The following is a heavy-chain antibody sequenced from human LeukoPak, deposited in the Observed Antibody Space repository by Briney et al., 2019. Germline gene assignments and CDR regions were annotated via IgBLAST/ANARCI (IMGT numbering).Heavy chain of an antibody. CDR3: AREGSSGGGDY. Sequence: GGSLRLSCAASGFTFSSYAMHWVRQAPGKGLEWVAVISYDGSNKYYADSVKGRITISRDNSKNTLYLQMNSLRAEDTAVYYCAREGSSGGGDYWGQGTLVTVSS. D-gene: IGHD6-19*01. V-gene: IGHV3-30*04. CDR1: GFTFSSYA. J-gene: IGHJ4*02. CDR2: ISYDGSNK.